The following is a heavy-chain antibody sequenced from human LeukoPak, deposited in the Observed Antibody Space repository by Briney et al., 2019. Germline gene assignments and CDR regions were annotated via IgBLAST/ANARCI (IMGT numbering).Heavy chain of an antibody. J-gene: IGHJ4*02. CDR1: GYSFTNYG. CDR2: ISGYTGNT. V-gene: IGHV1-18*01. Sequence: GASVKVSCKASGYSFTNYGVNWVRQAPGQGLEWLGWISGYTGNTDYAQKFQGRVTMTTDTSTTTAYMELRSLRSDDTAVYYCARAPRVASTGRFDYRGQGTLVTVSS. D-gene: IGHD6-13*01. CDR3: ARAPRVASTGRFDY.